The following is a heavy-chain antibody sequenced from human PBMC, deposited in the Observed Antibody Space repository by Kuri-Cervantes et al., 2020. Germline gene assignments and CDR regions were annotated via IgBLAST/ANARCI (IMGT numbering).Heavy chain of an antibody. Sequence: GSLRLSCTVSGGSISSYYWSWIRQPPGKGLEWIGYIYYSGSTNYNPSLKSRVTISVDTSKNQFPLKLSSVTAADTAVYYCARHYYDSSGYFGFWYFDLWGRGTLVTVSS. CDR1: GGSISSYY. V-gene: IGHV4-59*08. CDR2: IYYSGST. D-gene: IGHD3-22*01. CDR3: ARHYYDSSGYFGFWYFDL. J-gene: IGHJ2*01.